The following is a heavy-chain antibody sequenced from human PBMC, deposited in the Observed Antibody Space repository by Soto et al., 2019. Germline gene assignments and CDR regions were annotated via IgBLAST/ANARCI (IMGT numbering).Heavy chain of an antibody. Sequence: ASVKVSCKASGYTFTTYSMHWVRQAPGQRLEWMGWINAGNGATKYSQNFQDRVTIARDTSANTAFMELSSLRSEDTAVYYCARGSAAAGPYYFDYWAQGTLVTVSS. CDR3: ARGSAAAGPYYFDY. CDR2: INAGNGAT. D-gene: IGHD6-13*01. CDR1: GYTFTTYS. V-gene: IGHV1-3*01. J-gene: IGHJ4*02.